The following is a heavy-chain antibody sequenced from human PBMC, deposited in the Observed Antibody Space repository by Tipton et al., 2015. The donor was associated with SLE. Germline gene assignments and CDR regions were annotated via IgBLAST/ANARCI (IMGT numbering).Heavy chain of an antibody. Sequence: QLVQSGAEVKKPGSSVKVSCKASGGTFSSYAISWVRQAPGQGLEWMGGIIPIFGTANYAQKFQGRVTITTDESTSTAYMELSSLRSEDTAVDACARDRVRRGSVYLNYYCYMDVWGKGTTVTVSS. D-gene: IGHD3-3*01. CDR3: ARDRVRRGSVYLNYYCYMDV. CDR2: IIPIFGTA. CDR1: GGTFSSYA. J-gene: IGHJ6*03. V-gene: IGHV1-69*05.